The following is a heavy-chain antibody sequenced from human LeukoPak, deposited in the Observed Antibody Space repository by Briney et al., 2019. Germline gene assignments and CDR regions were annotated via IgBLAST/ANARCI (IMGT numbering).Heavy chain of an antibody. CDR3: AGANYYDSSGYYFLDY. CDR2: IIPIFGTA. J-gene: IGHJ4*02. V-gene: IGHV1-69*06. CDR1: GGTFSSYA. D-gene: IGHD3-22*01. Sequence: SVKVSCKASGGTFSSYAISWVRQAPGQGLEWMGGIIPIFGTANYAQKFQGRVTITADKSTSTAYMELSSLRSEDTAVYYCAGANYYDSSGYYFLDYWGQGTLVTVSS.